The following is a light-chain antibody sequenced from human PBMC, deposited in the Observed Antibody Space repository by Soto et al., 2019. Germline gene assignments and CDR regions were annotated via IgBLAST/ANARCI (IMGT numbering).Light chain of an antibody. Sequence: EIVLTQSPGTLSLSPGERATLSCRASQSVSNNYLAWYQQKPGQAPRLLIYDASNRATGIPARFSGSGSGTDFTLTISSLEPEDFAVYYCQQRSNWPGTFGGGTKVDIK. J-gene: IGKJ4*01. CDR1: QSVSNNY. CDR3: QQRSNWPGT. V-gene: IGKV3-11*01. CDR2: DAS.